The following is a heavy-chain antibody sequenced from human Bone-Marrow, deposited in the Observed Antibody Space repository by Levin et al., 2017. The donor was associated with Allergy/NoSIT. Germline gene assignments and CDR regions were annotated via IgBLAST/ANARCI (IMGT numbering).Heavy chain of an antibody. CDR2: IYYPGNT. V-gene: IGHV4-31*02. Sequence: SETLSLTCTVSGESVSSSGFYWTWIRQYPGKGLEWIGHIYYPGNTSYNPSLKSRVSISADRSKNQFSLKLDSVTAEDTAVYYCARESVYYGSGSWIDCWGQGTLVTVSS. CDR1: GESVSSSGFY. D-gene: IGHD3-10*01. J-gene: IGHJ4*02. CDR3: ARESVYYGSGSWIDC.